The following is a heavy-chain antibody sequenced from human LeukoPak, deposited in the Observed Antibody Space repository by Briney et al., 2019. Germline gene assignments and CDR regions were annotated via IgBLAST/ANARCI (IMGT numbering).Heavy chain of an antibody. CDR3: AKDVGKWESLHFFDY. J-gene: IGHJ4*02. Sequence: GGSLRLSCAASGFTFSSYAMSWVRQAPGKGLEWVSAISGSGGSTYYADSVKGRFTISRDNSKNTLYLQMNGLRGDDTAVYYCAKDVGKWESLHFFDYWGQGTLVTVSS. CDR2: ISGSGGST. CDR1: GFTFSSYA. D-gene: IGHD1-26*01. V-gene: IGHV3-23*01.